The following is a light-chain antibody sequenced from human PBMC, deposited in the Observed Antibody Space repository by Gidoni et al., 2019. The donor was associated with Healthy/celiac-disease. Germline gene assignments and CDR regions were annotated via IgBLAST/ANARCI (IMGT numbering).Light chain of an antibody. CDR3: QQYDNWPRT. Sequence: EIVMTLPPATLSVSPGERATLPCRASQSVSSNLTWYQQKPGQAPRLLIYGASTRATGIPARFSGSGSGTEFTLTISSLQSEDFAIYYCQQYDNWPRTFGQGTKLEIK. CDR2: GAS. V-gene: IGKV3-15*01. CDR1: QSVSSN. J-gene: IGKJ2*01.